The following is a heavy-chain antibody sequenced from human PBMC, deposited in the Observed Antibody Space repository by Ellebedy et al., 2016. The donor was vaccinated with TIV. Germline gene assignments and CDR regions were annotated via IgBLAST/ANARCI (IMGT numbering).Heavy chain of an antibody. J-gene: IGHJ5*02. CDR1: GDSISRSSSY. CDR3: ARWFGELLYVRWFDP. Sequence: SETLSLTCTVYGDSISRSSSYWGWIRQPPGKGLEWIGSIYYSGSTFYNPSLKSRVTISVDTSKSQFSLKLSSVTAADTAVYYCARWFGELLYVRWFDPWGQGTLVTASS. V-gene: IGHV4-39*01. CDR2: IYYSGST. D-gene: IGHD3-10*01.